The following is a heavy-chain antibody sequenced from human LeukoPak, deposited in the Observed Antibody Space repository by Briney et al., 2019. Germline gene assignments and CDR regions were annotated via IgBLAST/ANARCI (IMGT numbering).Heavy chain of an antibody. CDR3: ARGYTYDFWSGYPFDY. J-gene: IGHJ4*02. CDR2: INHSGST. D-gene: IGHD3-3*01. CDR1: GGSFSGYY. V-gene: IGHV4-34*01. Sequence: PSETLSLTCAVYGGSFSGYYWSWIRQPPGKGLEWIGEINHSGSTNYNPSLKSRVTISVDTSKNQFSLKLSSVTVADTAVYYCARGYTYDFWSGYPFDYWGQGTLVTVSS.